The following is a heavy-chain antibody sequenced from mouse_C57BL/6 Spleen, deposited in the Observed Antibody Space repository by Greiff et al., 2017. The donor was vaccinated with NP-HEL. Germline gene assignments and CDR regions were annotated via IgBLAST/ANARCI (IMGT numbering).Heavy chain of an antibody. J-gene: IGHJ1*03. V-gene: IGHV1-61*01. D-gene: IGHD2-12*01. Sequence: VQLQQPGAELVRPGSSVKLSCKASGYTFTSYWMDWVKQRPGQGLEWIGNIYPSDSETHYNQKFKDKATLTVDKSSSTAYMQLSSLTSEDSAVYYCARRSIDGYFDVWGTGTTVTVSS. CDR3: ARRSIDGYFDV. CDR2: IYPSDSET. CDR1: GYTFTSYW.